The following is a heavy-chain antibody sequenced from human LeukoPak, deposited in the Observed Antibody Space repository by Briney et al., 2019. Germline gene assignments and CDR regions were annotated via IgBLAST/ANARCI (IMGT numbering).Heavy chain of an antibody. J-gene: IGHJ6*03. D-gene: IGHD6-13*01. Sequence: PSETLSLTCTVSGGSISSNYWSWIRQPPGKGLEWIGYIYYSGSTNYNPSLKSRVTISVDTSKNQFSLKLSSVTAADTAVYYCARVEVGQLVQHYYYYMDVWGKGTTVTVSS. V-gene: IGHV4-59*01. CDR2: IYYSGST. CDR1: GGSISSNY. CDR3: ARVEVGQLVQHYYYYMDV.